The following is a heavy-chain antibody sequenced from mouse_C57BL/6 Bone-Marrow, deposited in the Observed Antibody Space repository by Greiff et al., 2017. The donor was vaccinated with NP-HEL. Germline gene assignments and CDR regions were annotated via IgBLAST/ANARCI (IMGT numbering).Heavy chain of an antibody. CDR2: IWGGGST. V-gene: IGHV2-9*01. CDR3: AKRGRNGNYDYYAMDY. J-gene: IGHJ4*01. D-gene: IGHD2-1*01. Sequence: VKLVESGPGLVAPSQSLSITCTVSGFSLTSYGVDWVRQPPGKGLEWLGVIWGGGSTNYNSALMSRLSISKDNSKSQVFLKMNSLQTDDTAMYYCAKRGRNGNYDYYAMDYWGQGTSVTVSS. CDR1: GFSLTSYG.